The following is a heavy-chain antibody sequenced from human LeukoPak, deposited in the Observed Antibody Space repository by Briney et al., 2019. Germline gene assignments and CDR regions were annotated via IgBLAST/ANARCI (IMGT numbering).Heavy chain of an antibody. CDR3: AKNEVWWLPDS. Sequence: GGSLRLSCAASGFTFSSFAMSWVRQAPGQGLEWVSAISDNSGNTYYADSVKGRFTISRDNSKNTLYLQMNSLGADDAALYYCAKNEVWWLPDSWGQGTLVTVSS. CDR1: GFTFSSFA. V-gene: IGHV3-23*01. J-gene: IGHJ4*02. D-gene: IGHD5-12*01. CDR2: ISDNSGNT.